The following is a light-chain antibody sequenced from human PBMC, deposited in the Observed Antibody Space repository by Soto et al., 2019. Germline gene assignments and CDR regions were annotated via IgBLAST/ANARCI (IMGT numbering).Light chain of an antibody. CDR2: EVS. Sequence: QSVLTQPASVSGSPGQSITISCTGTSSDIGDYDYVSWYQQHPGKAPKLLISEVSNRPSGVSNRFSGSKSGNTASLTISGLQAEDDADYYCNSYASGNTRVFGTGTKVTVL. J-gene: IGLJ1*01. V-gene: IGLV2-14*01. CDR1: SSDIGDYDY. CDR3: NSYASGNTRV.